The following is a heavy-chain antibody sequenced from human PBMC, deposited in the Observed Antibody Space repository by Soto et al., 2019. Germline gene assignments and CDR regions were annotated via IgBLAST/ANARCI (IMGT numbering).Heavy chain of an antibody. V-gene: IGHV3-48*02. CDR1: GFTFSSYS. J-gene: IGHJ6*02. Sequence: GSLGLCYAASGFTFSSYSMNWVRQAPGKGLEWVSYISSSSSTIYYADSVKGRFTISRDNAKNSLYLQMNSLRDEDTAVYYCAREGRSYYYYDMDVWGHGTTVTVSS. CDR3: AREGRSYYYYDMDV. CDR2: ISSSSSTI.